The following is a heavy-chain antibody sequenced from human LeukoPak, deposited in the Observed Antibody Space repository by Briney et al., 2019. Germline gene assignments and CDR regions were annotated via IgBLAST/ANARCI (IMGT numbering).Heavy chain of an antibody. J-gene: IGHJ6*03. V-gene: IGHV3-49*04. CDR1: GFTFSSYA. CDR2: IRSKAYGGTT. D-gene: IGHD4-17*01. Sequence: GGSLRLSCAASGFTFSSYAMHWVRQAPGKGLEWVGFIRSKAYGGTTEYAASVKGRFTISRDDSKSIAYLQMNSLKTEDTAVYYCTRQADYGDYGYYYYMDVWGKGTTVTVSS. CDR3: TRQADYGDYGYYYYMDV.